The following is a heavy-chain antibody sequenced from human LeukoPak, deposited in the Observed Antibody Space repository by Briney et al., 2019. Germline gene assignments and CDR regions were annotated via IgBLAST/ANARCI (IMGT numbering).Heavy chain of an antibody. D-gene: IGHD2-2*02. CDR2: ISWNRGSI. CDR1: GFTFDDYA. Sequence: GGSLRLSCAASGFTFDDYAMHWVRQAPGKGLEWVSGISWNRGSIGYADSVKGRFTISRDNAKNSLYLQMNSLRAEDTALYYCAKGYCSSTSCYTNRYYFDYWGQGTLVTVSS. V-gene: IGHV3-9*01. J-gene: IGHJ4*02. CDR3: AKGYCSSTSCYTNRYYFDY.